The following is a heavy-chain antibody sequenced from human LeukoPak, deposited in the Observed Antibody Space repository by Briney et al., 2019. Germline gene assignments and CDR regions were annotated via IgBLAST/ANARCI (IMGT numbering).Heavy chain of an antibody. J-gene: IGHJ6*03. V-gene: IGHV3-21*01. Sequence: PGGSLRLSCAASGFTFSSYSMNWVRQAPGKGLEWVSSISSSSSYIYYADSVKGRFTISRDNAKNSLYLQMNSLRAEDTAVYYCARDGIVGATTQGYYYYMDVWGKGTTVTVSS. CDR2: ISSSSSYI. D-gene: IGHD1-26*01. CDR1: GFTFSSYS. CDR3: ARDGIVGATTQGYYYYMDV.